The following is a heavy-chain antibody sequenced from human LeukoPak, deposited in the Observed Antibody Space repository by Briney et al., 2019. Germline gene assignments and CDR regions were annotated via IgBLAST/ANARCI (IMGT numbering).Heavy chain of an antibody. CDR3: ASGATSWAHMDV. D-gene: IGHD3-16*01. V-gene: IGHV4-59*01. Sequence: SETLSLTCTVSGGSISSSYWSWIRQPPGKGLEWFRYIYYSGSINYNPSLKSRVTISVDTSKNQFSLKLSSVTAADTAVYYCASGATSWAHMDVWGEGTTVTVSS. CDR2: IYYSGSI. J-gene: IGHJ6*03. CDR1: GGSISSSY.